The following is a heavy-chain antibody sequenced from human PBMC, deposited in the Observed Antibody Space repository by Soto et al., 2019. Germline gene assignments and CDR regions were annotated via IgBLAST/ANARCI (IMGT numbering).Heavy chain of an antibody. CDR3: VRGVEEVGVISFGY. V-gene: IGHV1-18*04. CDR2: ISPYYGST. D-gene: IGHD1-26*01. Sequence: QIQLVQSGPEVKKPGASVKVSCRASGYTFTTYGVSWVRQTPGHGLEWMGWISPYYGSTNYAQNVQDRITMTADTSTSTLYMELRSLRPGDTAVCYCVRGVEEVGVISFGYWGQGTLVTVSS. CDR1: GYTFTTYG. J-gene: IGHJ4*02.